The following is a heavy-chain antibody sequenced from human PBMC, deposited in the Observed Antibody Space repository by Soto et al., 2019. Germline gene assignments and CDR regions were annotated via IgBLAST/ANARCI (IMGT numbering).Heavy chain of an antibody. D-gene: IGHD6-13*01. Sequence: SETLSLTCAVYGGSFSGYYWSWIRQPPGKGLEWIGEINHSGSTNYNPSLKSRVTISVDTSKNQFSLKLSSVTAADTAVYYCARDRAGRGYLDWFDPWGQGTLVTVSS. CDR2: INHSGST. CDR3: ARDRAGRGYLDWFDP. J-gene: IGHJ5*02. V-gene: IGHV4-34*01. CDR1: GGSFSGYY.